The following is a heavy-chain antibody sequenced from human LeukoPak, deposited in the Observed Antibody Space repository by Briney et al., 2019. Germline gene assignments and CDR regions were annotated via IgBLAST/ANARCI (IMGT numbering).Heavy chain of an antibody. D-gene: IGHD6-13*01. CDR2: IHYSGST. Sequence: SETLSLTCTVSGDSISSYYWSWIRQPPGKGLEWVGYIHYSGSTNYNPSLKSRVTISVDTSKNQFSLILSSVTTADTAVYYCAREVVAAAGTVDYWGQGTLVTVSS. CDR3: AREVVAAAGTVDY. CDR1: GDSISSYY. J-gene: IGHJ4*02. V-gene: IGHV4-59*01.